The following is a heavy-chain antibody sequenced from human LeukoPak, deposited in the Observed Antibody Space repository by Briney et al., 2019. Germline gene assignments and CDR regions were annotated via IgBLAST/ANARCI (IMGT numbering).Heavy chain of an antibody. D-gene: IGHD2-2*01. Sequence: GGSLRLSCAASDFTFSRYGFHWVRQAPGKGLEWVAFIRFDGTNNFYADSVKGRFTISRDNAKNSLYLQMNSLRAEDTALYYCARDRGSSTSCYAYWGQGTLVTVSS. CDR3: ARDRGSSTSCYAY. CDR2: IRFDGTNN. J-gene: IGHJ4*02. CDR1: DFTFSRYG. V-gene: IGHV3-30*02.